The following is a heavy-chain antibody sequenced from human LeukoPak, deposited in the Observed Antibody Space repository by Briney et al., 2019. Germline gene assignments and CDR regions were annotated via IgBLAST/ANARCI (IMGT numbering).Heavy chain of an antibody. CDR2: TYYRSKWYN. CDR1: GDSVSSNSAA. J-gene: IGHJ5*02. CDR3: ARDNIVVVPAAAILRGYGFDP. Sequence: SQTLSLTCAISGDSVSSNSAAWNWIRQSPSRGLEWLGRTYYRSKWYNDYAVSVKSRISINPDTSKNQFSLQLNSVTPEDTAVYYCARDNIVVVPAAAILRGYGFDPWGQGTLVTVSS. V-gene: IGHV6-1*01. D-gene: IGHD2-2*01.